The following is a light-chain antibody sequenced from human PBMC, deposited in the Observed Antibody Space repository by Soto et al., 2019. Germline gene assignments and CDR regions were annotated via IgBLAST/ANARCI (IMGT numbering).Light chain of an antibody. CDR3: SSYAGSSSDV. Sequence: QSALTQPASVSGSPGQSSTISCTGTSSDVGSYNLVSWYQQHPGKAPKLMIYEGSKRPSGVSNRFSGSKSGNTASLTISGLQAEDEADYYCSSYAGSSSDVFGTGTKVTVL. CDR2: EGS. J-gene: IGLJ1*01. V-gene: IGLV2-23*01. CDR1: SSDVGSYNL.